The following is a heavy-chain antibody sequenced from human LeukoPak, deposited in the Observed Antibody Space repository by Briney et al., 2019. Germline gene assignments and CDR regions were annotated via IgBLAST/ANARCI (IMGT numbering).Heavy chain of an antibody. V-gene: IGHV3-7*01. J-gene: IGHJ4*02. CDR1: GFTFDDYA. CDR3: ARYTEYYFDY. Sequence: GGSLRLSCAASGFTFDDYAMHWVRQAPGKGLEWVANMKRDGSEVYYAGSVKGRFTISRDNAKNSLYLQMNSLRAEDTAVYYCARYTEYYFDYWGQGTLVTVSS. CDR2: MKRDGSEV. D-gene: IGHD2-2*02.